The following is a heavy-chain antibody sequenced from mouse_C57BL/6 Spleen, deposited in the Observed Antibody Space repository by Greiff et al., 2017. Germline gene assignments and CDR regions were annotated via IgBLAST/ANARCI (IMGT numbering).Heavy chain of an antibody. V-gene: IGHV2-3*01. J-gene: IGHJ1*03. Sequence: VQLVESGPGLVAPSQSLSITCTVSGFSLTSYGVSWVRQPPGKGLEWLGVIWGDGSTNYHSALISRLSISKDNSKSQVFLKLNSRQTDDTATYYCAKGALYYGSSYWYFDVWGTGTTVTVSS. D-gene: IGHD1-1*01. CDR3: AKGALYYGSSYWYFDV. CDR1: GFSLTSYG. CDR2: IWGDGST.